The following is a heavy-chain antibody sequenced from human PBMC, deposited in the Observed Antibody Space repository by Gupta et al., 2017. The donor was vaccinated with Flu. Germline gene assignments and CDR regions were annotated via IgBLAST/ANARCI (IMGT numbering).Heavy chain of an antibody. CDR3: ARGYCSTTSCHDAFDI. V-gene: IGHV3-53*01. Sequence: EEQLEESGGGLIQPGESLRLSCTGTGFAVSANYMPWVRQAPGKGLEWVSLTYSGGTTYYADSVKGRFTISRDRSKNTLYLQVNSLRAEDTAVYYCARGYCSTTSCHDAFDIWGQGTVVTVSS. CDR2: TYSGGTT. J-gene: IGHJ3*02. CDR1: GFAVSANY. D-gene: IGHD2-2*01.